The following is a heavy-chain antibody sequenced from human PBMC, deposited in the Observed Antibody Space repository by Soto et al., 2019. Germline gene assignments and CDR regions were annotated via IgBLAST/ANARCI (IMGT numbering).Heavy chain of an antibody. V-gene: IGHV1-69*13. CDR1: GGTFSSYA. CDR3: ASNNIVVVVAATNYYYYGMDV. Sequence: ASVKVSCKASGGTFSSYAISWVRQAPGQGLEWMGGIIPIFGTANYAQKFQGRVTITADESTSTAYMELSSLRSEDTAVYYCASNNIVVVVAATNYYYYGMDVWGQGTTVTVSS. J-gene: IGHJ6*02. D-gene: IGHD2-15*01. CDR2: IIPIFGTA.